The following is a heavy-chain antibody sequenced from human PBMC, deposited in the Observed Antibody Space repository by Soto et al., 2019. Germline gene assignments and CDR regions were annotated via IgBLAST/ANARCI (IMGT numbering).Heavy chain of an antibody. CDR2: ISSSGSTI. Sequence: QVQLVESGGGLVKPGGSLRLSGAASGFTFSDYYMSWIRQAPGKGLEWVSYISSSGSTIYYADSVKGRFTISRDNAKNSLYLQMNSLRAEDTAVYYCARNNYDFWSGYYANPAFDYWGQGTLVTVSS. V-gene: IGHV3-11*01. D-gene: IGHD3-3*01. J-gene: IGHJ4*02. CDR1: GFTFSDYY. CDR3: ARNNYDFWSGYYANPAFDY.